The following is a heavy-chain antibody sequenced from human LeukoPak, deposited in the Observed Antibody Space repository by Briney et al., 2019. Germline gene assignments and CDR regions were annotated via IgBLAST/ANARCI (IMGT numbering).Heavy chain of an antibody. CDR3: ARDLSWAAFDI. CDR2: IYYSGST. V-gene: IGHV4-31*03. D-gene: IGHD2/OR15-2a*01. CDR1: GGSISSGGYY. Sequence: SETLSLTCTVSGGSISSGGYYWSWICQHPGKGLEWIGYIYYSGSTYYNPSLKSRVTISVDTSKNQFSLKLSSVTAADAAVYYCARDLSWAAFDIWGQGTMVTVSS. J-gene: IGHJ3*02.